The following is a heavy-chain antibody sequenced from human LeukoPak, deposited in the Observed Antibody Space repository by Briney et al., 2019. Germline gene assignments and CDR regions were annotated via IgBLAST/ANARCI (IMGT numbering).Heavy chain of an antibody. Sequence: SETLSLTCAVYGGSFSGYYWSWIRQPPGKGLEWIGKINHSGSTNYNPSLKSRVTISVDTSKNQFSLKLSSVTAADTAVYYCARGRGLYSYGSYYFDYWGQGTLVTVSS. CDR1: GGSFSGYY. V-gene: IGHV4-34*01. J-gene: IGHJ4*02. CDR3: ARGRGLYSYGSYYFDY. CDR2: INHSGST. D-gene: IGHD5-18*01.